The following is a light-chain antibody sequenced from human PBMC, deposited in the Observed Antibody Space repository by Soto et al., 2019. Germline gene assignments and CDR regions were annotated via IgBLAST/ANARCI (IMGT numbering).Light chain of an antibody. Sequence: SALTQPASVSGSPSQSITISGTGTRSDVGGYNFVSWYHQHPGKAPKLMIFEVSNRPSGVSNRFSGSKSGNTSSLPISGLQDEDEADYYCCSYASSSTLVFGTGTKVTVL. CDR1: RSDVGGYNF. CDR3: CSYASSSTLV. V-gene: IGLV2-14*01. CDR2: EVS. J-gene: IGLJ1*01.